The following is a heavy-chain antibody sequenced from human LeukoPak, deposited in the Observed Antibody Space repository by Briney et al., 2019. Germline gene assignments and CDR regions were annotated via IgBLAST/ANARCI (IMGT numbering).Heavy chain of an antibody. CDR2: VNQSGST. Sequence: SETLSLTCAVYGGSFSNYYWSWIRQPPGSGLEWTGEVNQSGSTNYNPSLKSRVTTSVDTSKNQFSLKLSSVTAADTAVYYCARDSREGYNQFDYWGQGTLVTVSS. J-gene: IGHJ4*02. D-gene: IGHD5-24*01. CDR3: ARDSREGYNQFDY. CDR1: GGSFSNYY. V-gene: IGHV4-34*01.